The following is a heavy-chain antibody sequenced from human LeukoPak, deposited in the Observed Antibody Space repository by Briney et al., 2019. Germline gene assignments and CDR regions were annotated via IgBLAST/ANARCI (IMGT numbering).Heavy chain of an antibody. V-gene: IGHV4-38-2*02. CDR3: ARPGSDYYDSSGYYSIDY. CDR1: GYSISSGYY. J-gene: IGHJ4*02. Sequence: KPSETLSLTCTVSGYSISSGYYWGWIRQPPGKGLEWIGSIYQSGSTYYNPSLKSRVTISVDTSKNQFSLKLSSVTAADTAVYYCARPGSDYYDSSGYYSIDYWGQGTLVTVSS. D-gene: IGHD3-22*01. CDR2: IYQSGST.